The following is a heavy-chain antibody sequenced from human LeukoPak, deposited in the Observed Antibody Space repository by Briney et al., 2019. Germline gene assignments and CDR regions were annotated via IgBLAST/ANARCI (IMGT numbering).Heavy chain of an antibody. Sequence: ASVKVSCKASGYTFTGYYMHWVRQAPGQGLEWMGRINPNSGGTNYAQKFQGRVTMTRDTSISTAYMELSSLRSEDTAVYYCARYFADLVFYYYYGMDVWGQGTTVTVSS. D-gene: IGHD4-17*01. J-gene: IGHJ6*02. CDR1: GYTFTGYY. CDR3: ARYFADLVFYYYYGMDV. V-gene: IGHV1-2*06. CDR2: INPNSGGT.